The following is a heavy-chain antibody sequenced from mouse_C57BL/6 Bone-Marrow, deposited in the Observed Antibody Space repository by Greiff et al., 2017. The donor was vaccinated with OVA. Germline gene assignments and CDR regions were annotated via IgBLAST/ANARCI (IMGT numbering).Heavy chain of an antibody. V-gene: IGHV5-15*01. CDR1: GFTFSDYG. D-gene: IGHD1-1*01. CDR3: ARAGSSYEYYYAMDY. J-gene: IGHJ4*01. Sequence: EVQLLQSGGGLVQPGGSLKLSCAASGFTFSDYGMAWVRQAPRKGLEWVAFISNLDYSIYYAQTLTGRVTITRENSKNTLYLEMSSLRSEDTAMYYCARAGSSYEYYYAMDYWGQGTSVTVSS. CDR2: ISNLDYSI.